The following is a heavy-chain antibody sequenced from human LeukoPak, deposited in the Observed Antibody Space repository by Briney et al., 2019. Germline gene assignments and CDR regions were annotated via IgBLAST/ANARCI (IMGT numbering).Heavy chain of an antibody. Sequence: GGSLRLSCAASGFTFSSYGMHLVRQAPGKGLEWVAFIRYDGSNKYYADSVKGRFTISRDNSKNTLYLQMNSLRAEDTAVYYCAKAWDIVVVPAAADYWGQGTLVTVSS. CDR2: IRYDGSNK. CDR3: AKAWDIVVVPAAADY. CDR1: GFTFSSYG. V-gene: IGHV3-30*02. D-gene: IGHD2-2*01. J-gene: IGHJ4*02.